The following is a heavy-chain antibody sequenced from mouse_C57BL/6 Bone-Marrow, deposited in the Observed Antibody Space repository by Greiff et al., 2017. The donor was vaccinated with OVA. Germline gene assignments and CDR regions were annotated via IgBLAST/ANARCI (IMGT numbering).Heavy chain of an antibody. V-gene: IGHV10-1*01. Sequence: EVHLVESGGGLVQPKGSLKLSCAASGFSFNTYAMNWVRQAPGKGLEWVARIRSKSNNYATYYADSVKDRFTISRDDSESMLYLQMNNLKTEDTAMYYCVRHGADYYGSCDYWGQGTTLTVAS. CDR3: VRHGADYYGSCDY. CDR2: IRSKSNNYAT. CDR1: GFSFNTYA. D-gene: IGHD1-1*01. J-gene: IGHJ2*01.